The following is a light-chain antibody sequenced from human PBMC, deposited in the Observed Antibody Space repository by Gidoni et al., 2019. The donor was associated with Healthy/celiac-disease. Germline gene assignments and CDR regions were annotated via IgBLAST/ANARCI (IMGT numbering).Light chain of an antibody. CDR2: GAS. J-gene: IGKJ1*01. Sequence: EIVLTQSPGTLPLSPGERATLSCRASQSVSSSYLAWYQQKPGQAPRLLIYGASSRATGIPDRFSCSGSGTDFTLTISRLEPEDFAVYYCQQYGSSPTWTFGQGTKVEIK. CDR3: QQYGSSPTWT. V-gene: IGKV3-20*01. CDR1: QSVSSSY.